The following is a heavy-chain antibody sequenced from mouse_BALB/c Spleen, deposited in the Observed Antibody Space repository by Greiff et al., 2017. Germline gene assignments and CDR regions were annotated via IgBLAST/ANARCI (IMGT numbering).Heavy chain of an antibody. Sequence: EVQGVESGGGLVQPGGSRKLSCAASGFTFSDYGMAWVRQAPGKGPEWVAFISNLAYSIYYADTVTGRFTISRENAKNTLYLEMSSLRSEDTAMYYCAREGTGTDYAMDYWGQGTSVTVSS. D-gene: IGHD4-1*01. CDR2: ISNLAYSI. V-gene: IGHV5-15*02. CDR3: AREGTGTDYAMDY. CDR1: GFTFSDYG. J-gene: IGHJ4*01.